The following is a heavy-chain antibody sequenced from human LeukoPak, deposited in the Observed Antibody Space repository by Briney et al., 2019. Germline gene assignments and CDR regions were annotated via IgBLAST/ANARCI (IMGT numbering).Heavy chain of an antibody. J-gene: IGHJ4*02. D-gene: IGHD5-12*01. CDR1: GFTFSSYS. CDR2: ISSSSSTI. CDR3: AKDYRWLRGVDYFDY. V-gene: IGHV3-48*04. Sequence: GGSLRLSCAASGFTFSSYSMNWVRQAPGKGLEWVSYISSSSSTIYYADSVKGRFTISRDNAKNSLYLQMNSLRAEDTAVYYCAKDYRWLRGVDYFDYWGQGTLVTVSS.